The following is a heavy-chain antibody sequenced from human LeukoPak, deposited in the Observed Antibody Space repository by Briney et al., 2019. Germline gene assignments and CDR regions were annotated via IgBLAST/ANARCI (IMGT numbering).Heavy chain of an antibody. V-gene: IGHV4-34*01. CDR3: ALVVDSNYVVTDY. CDR2: INHSGST. CDR1: GGSSRGYY. D-gene: IGHD4-11*01. J-gene: IGHJ4*02. Sequence: SETLSLTCAVYGGSSRGYYWSWIRQPPGKGLEWIGEINHSGSTNYNPSLKSRVTISVDTSKNQFSLKLSSVTAADTAVYYCALVVDSNYVVTDYWGQGTLVTVSS.